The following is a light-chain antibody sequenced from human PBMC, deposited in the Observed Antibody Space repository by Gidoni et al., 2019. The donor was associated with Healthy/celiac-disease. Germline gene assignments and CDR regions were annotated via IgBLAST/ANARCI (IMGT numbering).Light chain of an antibody. CDR3: SSYTSSSTPYV. Sequence: QSALTQPASVSVSLGHPSTISCTGASSDLRGYNYVSWYQQPPGKAPKLMIYQVSNRPSGVSNRFSGSKSGNTASLTICGLQAEDEADYYCSSYTSSSTPYVFGTGTKVTVL. V-gene: IGLV2-14*01. J-gene: IGLJ1*01. CDR1: SSDLRGYNY. CDR2: QVS.